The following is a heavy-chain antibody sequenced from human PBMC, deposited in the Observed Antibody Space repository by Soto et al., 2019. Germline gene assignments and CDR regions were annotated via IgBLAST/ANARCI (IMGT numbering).Heavy chain of an antibody. V-gene: IGHV1-2*02. CDR2: INPNSGGT. CDR3: ARDLGYYGYYGGWFDP. CDR1: GYTFTGYY. Sequence: QVQLVQSGAEVKKPGASVKVSCKASGYTFTGYYMHWVRQAPGQGLEWMGWINPNSGGTNYAQKFQGRVTITRDTSISTAYMELSRLRSDDTAVYYCARDLGYYGYYGGWFDPWGQGTLVTVSS. D-gene: IGHD4-17*01. J-gene: IGHJ5*02.